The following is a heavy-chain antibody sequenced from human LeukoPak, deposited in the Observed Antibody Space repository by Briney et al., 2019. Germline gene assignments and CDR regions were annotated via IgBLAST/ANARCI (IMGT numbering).Heavy chain of an antibody. D-gene: IGHD2-21*02. V-gene: IGHV4-31*03. CDR2: IYYNGNT. Sequence: PSQTLSLTCTVSGGSLSSGHYYWTWIRQHPGKGLEWIGYIYYNGNTYYNPSLNSRLTISVDTSKNHFSLRLSFVTAADTAVYYCARESGAGDPYYFDYWGQGTLVTVSS. CDR3: ARESGAGDPYYFDY. CDR1: GGSLSSGHYY. J-gene: IGHJ4*02.